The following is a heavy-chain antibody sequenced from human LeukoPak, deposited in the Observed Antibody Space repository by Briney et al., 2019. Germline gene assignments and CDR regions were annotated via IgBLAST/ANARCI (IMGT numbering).Heavy chain of an antibody. D-gene: IGHD3-16*01. CDR1: GFTYSNYA. Sequence: HPGRSLRLSCAASGFTYSNYAMHWVRQAPGKGLEWVAVVSYDGINKYYADSVKGRFTISRDNSKNTLYLQMNSLRAEDTAVYYCARDDGGLGEFYYWGQGTLVTVSS. J-gene: IGHJ4*02. V-gene: IGHV3-30-3*01. CDR2: VSYDGINK. CDR3: ARDDGGLGEFYY.